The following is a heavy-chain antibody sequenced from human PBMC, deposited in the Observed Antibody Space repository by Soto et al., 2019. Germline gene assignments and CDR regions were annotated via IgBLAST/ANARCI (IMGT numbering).Heavy chain of an antibody. V-gene: IGHV3-30-3*01. CDR1: GFTFSSYA. CDR3: ARAVAGTPFDYYYGMDV. J-gene: IGHJ6*02. CDR2: ISYDGSNK. Sequence: PXASLKLSCAASGFTFSSYAMHGVRQAPGKGLEWVAVISYDGSNKYYADSVKGRFTISRDNSKNTLYLQMNSLRAEDTAVYYCARAVAGTPFDYYYGMDVWGQGTTVTVSS. D-gene: IGHD6-19*01.